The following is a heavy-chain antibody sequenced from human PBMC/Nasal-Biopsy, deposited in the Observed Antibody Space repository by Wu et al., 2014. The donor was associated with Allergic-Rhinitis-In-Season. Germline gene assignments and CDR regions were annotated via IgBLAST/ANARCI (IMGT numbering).Heavy chain of an antibody. D-gene: IGHD1-26*01. J-gene: IGHJ3*02. V-gene: IGHV3-23*01. CDR1: GFTFSSYA. CDR3: ARVNLVGATTIDAFDI. CDR2: ISGSGGST. Sequence: LRLSCAASGFTFSSYAMSWVRQAPGKGWSGSSAISGSGGSTYYADSVKGRFTISRDNSKNTLYLQMNSLRAEDTALYYCARVNLVGATTIDAFDIWAKGQWSPSLQ.